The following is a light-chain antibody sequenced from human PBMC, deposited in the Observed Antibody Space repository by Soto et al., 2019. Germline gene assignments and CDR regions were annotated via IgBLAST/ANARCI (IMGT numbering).Light chain of an antibody. CDR1: SSDVGNYNR. V-gene: IGLV2-18*02. Sequence: QSALTQPPSVSGSPGQSVTISCTGTSSDVGNYNRVSWYQQPPGTAPKVIIYEVSNRPSGVPDRFSGSKSGNTASLTISGLQAEDEADYYCSSYTSSSIYVFGTGIKLTVL. CDR2: EVS. J-gene: IGLJ1*01. CDR3: SSYTSSSIYV.